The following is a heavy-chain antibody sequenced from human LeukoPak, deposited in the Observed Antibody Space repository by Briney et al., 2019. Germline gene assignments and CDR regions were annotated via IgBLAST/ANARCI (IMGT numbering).Heavy chain of an antibody. CDR1: GVTFSSYS. Sequence: GGSLRLSCAASGVTFSSYSMNWVRQAPGKGLEWVSYISSSSSTIYYADSVKGRFTISRDNSKSTLYLQMDSLRPEDTAVYYCAREAVKEDFEYWGQGTLVTVSS. CDR2: ISSSSSTI. D-gene: IGHD4-17*01. V-gene: IGHV3-48*01. CDR3: AREAVKEDFEY. J-gene: IGHJ4*02.